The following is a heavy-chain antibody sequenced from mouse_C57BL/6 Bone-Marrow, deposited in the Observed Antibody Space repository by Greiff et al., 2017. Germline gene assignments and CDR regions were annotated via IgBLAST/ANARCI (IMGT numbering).Heavy chain of an antibody. CDR1: GYTFTNYW. CDR2: IYPGGGYT. CDR3: ARLGVWCAMDY. V-gene: IGHV1-63*01. J-gene: IGHJ4*01. D-gene: IGHD1-1*02. Sequence: QVQLQQSGAELVRPGTSVKMSCKASGYTFTNYWIGWAKQRPGHGLEWIGDIYPGGGYTNYNEKFKGKATLTADKSSSTAYMQFSSLTSEDSAIYYCARLGVWCAMDYWGQGTSVTVSS.